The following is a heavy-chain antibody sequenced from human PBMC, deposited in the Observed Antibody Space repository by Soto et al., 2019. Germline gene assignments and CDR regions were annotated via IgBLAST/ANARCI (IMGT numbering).Heavy chain of an antibody. Sequence: SETLSLTCTVSGGSISNYYWTWIRQPAGKGLEWIGEINHSGSTNYNPSLKSRVTISVDTSKNQFSLKLSSVTAADTAVYYCARSSRAAMDYWGQGTLVTVSS. CDR1: GGSISNYY. V-gene: IGHV4-34*01. CDR3: ARSSRAAMDY. CDR2: INHSGST. D-gene: IGHD2-2*01. J-gene: IGHJ4*02.